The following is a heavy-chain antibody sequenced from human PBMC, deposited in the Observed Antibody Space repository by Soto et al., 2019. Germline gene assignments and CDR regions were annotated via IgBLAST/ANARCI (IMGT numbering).Heavy chain of an antibody. D-gene: IGHD3-3*01. Sequence: SETLSLTCTVSGGSISSSSYYWGWIRQPPGKGLEWIGSIYYSGSTYYNPSLKSRVTISVDTSKNQFSLKLSSVTAADTAVYYCARWGGKIFGVVIKKYNWFDPWGQGTLVTVSS. V-gene: IGHV4-39*01. CDR3: ARWGGKIFGVVIKKYNWFDP. CDR2: IYYSGST. J-gene: IGHJ5*02. CDR1: GGSISSSSYY.